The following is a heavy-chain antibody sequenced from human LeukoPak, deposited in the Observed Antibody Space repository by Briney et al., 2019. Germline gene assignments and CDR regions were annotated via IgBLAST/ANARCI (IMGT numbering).Heavy chain of an antibody. Sequence: ASVKVSCTASGYTFTSYGISWVRQAPGQGLEWMGWISAYNGNTNYAQTLQGRVTMTTDTSTSTAYMELRSLRSDDTAVYYCARDGGAYSGYDHNFDYWGQGTLVTVSS. CDR2: ISAYNGNT. CDR3: ARDGGAYSGYDHNFDY. D-gene: IGHD5-12*01. V-gene: IGHV1-18*01. J-gene: IGHJ4*02. CDR1: GYTFTSYG.